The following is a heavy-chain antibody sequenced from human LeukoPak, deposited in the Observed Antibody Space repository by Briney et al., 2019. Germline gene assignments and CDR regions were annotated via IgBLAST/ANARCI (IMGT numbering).Heavy chain of an antibody. V-gene: IGHV3-23*01. Sequence: GGSLRLSCAASGFTFSSYAMSWVRQAPRKGLEWVSAVSGSGGSTDYADSVKGRFTISRDNSKNTLYLQMNSLRVEDTAVYYCANSYCGGDCYLPWGQGTLVTVSS. CDR3: ANSYCGGDCYLP. J-gene: IGHJ5*02. D-gene: IGHD2-21*02. CDR2: VSGSGGST. CDR1: GFTFSSYA.